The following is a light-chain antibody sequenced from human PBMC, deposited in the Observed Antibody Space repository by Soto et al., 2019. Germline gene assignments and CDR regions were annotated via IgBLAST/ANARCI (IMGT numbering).Light chain of an antibody. CDR3: CSYAGSYSYV. J-gene: IGLJ1*01. CDR2: DVS. Sequence: QSARSHPRSVCWSPGRSVTIACTGTSSDVGGYNYVSWYQEQPGKAPKLMIYDVSKRPSGVPDRFSGSKSGNTASLTISGLQAEDEADYYCCSYAGSYSYVFGTGTKVTAL. V-gene: IGLV2-11*01. CDR1: SSDVGGYNY.